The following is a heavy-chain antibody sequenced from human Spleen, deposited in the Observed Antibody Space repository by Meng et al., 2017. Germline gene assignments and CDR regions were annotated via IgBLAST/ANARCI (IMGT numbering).Heavy chain of an antibody. D-gene: IGHD6-13*01. J-gene: IGHJ4*02. CDR3: VRDEDISAAGKLFGDY. CDR1: GYTFTAYW. V-gene: IGHV1-2*06. CDR2: IDPRSGDT. Sequence: VALVQSGAEVKNPGASVKVSCKPSGYTFTAYWLHWVRQAPGQGLDWMGRIDPRSGDTQYAQKFQGRVTMTRDTSISTTYMELSRLRSDDTAVYYCVRDEDISAAGKLFGDYWGQGTLVTVSS.